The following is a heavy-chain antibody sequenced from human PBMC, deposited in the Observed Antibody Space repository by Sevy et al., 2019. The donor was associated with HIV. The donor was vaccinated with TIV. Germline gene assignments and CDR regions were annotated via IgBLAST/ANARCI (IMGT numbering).Heavy chain of an antibody. CDR2: ISSSSSYI. D-gene: IGHD3-10*01. CDR1: GFTFSSYS. Sequence: GGSLRLSCAASGFTFSSYSMNWVRQAPGKGLEWVSSISSSSSYIYYADSVKGRFTISRDNAKNSLYLQMNSLRAEDTAVYYCARGASTMVRGVIIKGSYAFDIWGQGTMVTVSS. V-gene: IGHV3-21*01. CDR3: ARGASTMVRGVIIKGSYAFDI. J-gene: IGHJ3*02.